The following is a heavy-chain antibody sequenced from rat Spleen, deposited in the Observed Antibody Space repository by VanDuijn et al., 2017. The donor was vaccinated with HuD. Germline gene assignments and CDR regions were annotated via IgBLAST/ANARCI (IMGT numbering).Heavy chain of an antibody. CDR2: ISSGGSSI. CDR1: GFTFSSFT. CDR3: TRGGRWYLDF. D-gene: IGHD1-11*01. J-gene: IGHJ1*01. V-gene: IGHV5-46*01. Sequence: EVQLVESGGGLVQPGRFLKLSCAASGFTFSSFTMAWVRQAPKKGLEWIATISSGGSSIYYPDSVKGRFTISRDNAKSTLYLQMNSLRSEDTATYYCTRGGRWYLDFWGPGTMVTVSS.